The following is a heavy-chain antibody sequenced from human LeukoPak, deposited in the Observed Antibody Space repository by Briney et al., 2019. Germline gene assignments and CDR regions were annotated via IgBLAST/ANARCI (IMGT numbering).Heavy chain of an antibody. CDR2: IYYSGST. CDR1: GGSINSYY. J-gene: IGHJ3*02. Sequence: SSETLSLTCTVSGGSINSYYWSWIRQPPGKGLEWIGYIYYSGSTNYSPSLKSRVTISVDTSKNQFSLKLSSVTAADTAVYYCASLGDSSGYQRGAFDIWGQGTMVTVSS. V-gene: IGHV4-59*01. CDR3: ASLGDSSGYQRGAFDI. D-gene: IGHD3-22*01.